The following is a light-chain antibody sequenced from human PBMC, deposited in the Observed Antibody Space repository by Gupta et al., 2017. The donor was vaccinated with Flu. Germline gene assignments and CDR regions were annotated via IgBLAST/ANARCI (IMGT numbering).Light chain of an antibody. Sequence: QSVLTHRPSASRTPGKRVTISWSGSSSNIGSNAVNWYQQFPGAAPKLLIYGNNRRPSGVPDRFSGSRSGTSASLSISGLQSEEEADYYCASWDDSLSGLVFGGGTTLTVL. V-gene: IGLV1-44*01. CDR2: GNN. CDR1: SSNIGSNA. CDR3: ASWDDSLSGLV. J-gene: IGLJ2*01.